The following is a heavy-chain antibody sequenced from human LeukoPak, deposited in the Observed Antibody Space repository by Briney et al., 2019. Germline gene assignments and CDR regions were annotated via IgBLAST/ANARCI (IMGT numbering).Heavy chain of an antibody. CDR3: AREGCSSTSCYPPYYFDY. V-gene: IGHV4-4*08. CDR1: GASLSLYY. D-gene: IGHD2-2*01. CDR2: IYTSGST. Sequence: PSETLSLTCTVSGASLSLYYWSWIRQPPGKGLEWIGRIYTSGSTNYNPSLKSRVTISVDTSKNQFSLKLSSVTAADTAVYYCAREGCSSTSCYPPYYFDYWGQGTLVTVSS. J-gene: IGHJ4*02.